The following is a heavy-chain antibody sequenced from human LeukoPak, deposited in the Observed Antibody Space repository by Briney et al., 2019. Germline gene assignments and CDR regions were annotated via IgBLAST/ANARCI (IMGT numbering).Heavy chain of an antibody. D-gene: IGHD5-24*01. CDR2: ISSSSSYR. Sequence: GGSLRLSCAASGFTFSSYSMNWGRQAPGPGLEWVSSISSSSSYRYYADSAKGRFTISRDNAKNLLYLQMNSLRAEDTAVYYCARDGTAYNSGYGMDVWGQGTTVTVSS. CDR1: GFTFSSYS. V-gene: IGHV3-21*01. J-gene: IGHJ6*02. CDR3: ARDGTAYNSGYGMDV.